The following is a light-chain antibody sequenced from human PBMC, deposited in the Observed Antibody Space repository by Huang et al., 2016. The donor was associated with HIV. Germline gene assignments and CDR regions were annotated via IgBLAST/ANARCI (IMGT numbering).Light chain of an antibody. CDR1: QSVSSY. Sequence: EIVMTQSPATLSVSPGERATLSCRASQSVSSYLAWYQHKPGQAPRLRIYGASTRATDIPARFSGSGSGTDFTLTISSLQSEDFAIYYCQQYNNWPPITFGQGTRLEIK. CDR3: QQYNNWPPIT. CDR2: GAS. V-gene: IGKV3-15*01. J-gene: IGKJ5*01.